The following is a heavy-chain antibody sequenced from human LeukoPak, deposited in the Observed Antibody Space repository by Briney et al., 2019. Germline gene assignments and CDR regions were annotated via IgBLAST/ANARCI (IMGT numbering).Heavy chain of an antibody. Sequence: PGGSLRLSCAASEFTFSSYAMQWVRLAPGKGQGWVSGITVSGGTTYYTDSVKGRFAISRDNSKNTLYLQMHSLRAEDTAVYYCAKYLTARGPPYALDVWGQGTTVTVSS. J-gene: IGHJ6*02. D-gene: IGHD1-14*01. CDR3: AKYLTARGPPYALDV. V-gene: IGHV3-23*01. CDR2: ITVSGGTT. CDR1: EFTFSSYA.